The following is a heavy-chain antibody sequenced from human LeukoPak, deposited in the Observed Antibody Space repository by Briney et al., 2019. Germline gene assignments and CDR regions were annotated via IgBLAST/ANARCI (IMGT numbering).Heavy chain of an antibody. J-gene: IGHJ6*03. CDR3: ARAITMVRGVIRRYYYYYMDV. D-gene: IGHD3-10*01. Sequence: GGSLRLSCAASGFTFSSYAMHWVRQAPGKGLEWVAVISYDGSNKYYADSVKGRFTISRDNSKNTLYLQMNNLRAEDTAVYYCARAITMVRGVIRRYYYYYMDVWGKGTTVTVSS. CDR1: GFTFSSYA. CDR2: ISYDGSNK. V-gene: IGHV3-30*04.